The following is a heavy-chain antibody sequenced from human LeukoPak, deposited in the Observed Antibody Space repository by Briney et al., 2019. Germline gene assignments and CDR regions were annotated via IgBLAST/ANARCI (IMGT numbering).Heavy chain of an antibody. CDR3: ALAKTDIVVVPAAMRSYYFDY. D-gene: IGHD2-2*01. Sequence: GGSLRLSCAASGFTFGDYAMHWVRQAPGKGLEWVSGISWNSGSIGYADSVKGRFTISRDNAKNSLYLQMNSLRAEDTALYYCALAKTDIVVVPAAMRSYYFDYWGQGTLVTVSS. J-gene: IGHJ4*02. V-gene: IGHV3-9*01. CDR1: GFTFGDYA. CDR2: ISWNSGSI.